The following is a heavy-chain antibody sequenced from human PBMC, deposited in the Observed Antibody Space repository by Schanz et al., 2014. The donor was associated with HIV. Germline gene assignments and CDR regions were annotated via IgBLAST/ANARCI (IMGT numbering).Heavy chain of an antibody. Sequence: EVQLLESGGGLVQPGGSLRVSCAASGFMFSSYGMSWVRQAPGKGLEWVSFISGTGGSTYYADSVKGRFTISRDNSKNTLYLQMNSLRAEDTAVYYCATSQGIMVATDFDYWGQGTLVTVSS. CDR3: ATSQGIMVATDFDY. V-gene: IGHV3-23*01. J-gene: IGHJ4*02. D-gene: IGHD5-12*01. CDR2: ISGTGGST. CDR1: GFMFSSYG.